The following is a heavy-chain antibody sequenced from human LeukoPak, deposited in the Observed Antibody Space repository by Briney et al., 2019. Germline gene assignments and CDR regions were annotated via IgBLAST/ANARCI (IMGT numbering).Heavy chain of an antibody. J-gene: IGHJ3*02. CDR1: GASISSYY. V-gene: IGHV4-4*07. CDR3: ARDRIWDDAGHDPFDI. Sequence: PSETLSLTCTVSGASISSYYWSWIRQPAGKGLEWIGRIYTSANTNYSPSFKSRATISIDRSKNQFSLNLPSVTAADPAVYYCARDRIWDDAGHDPFDIWGQGTMVTVSS. D-gene: IGHD1-1*01. CDR2: IYTSANT.